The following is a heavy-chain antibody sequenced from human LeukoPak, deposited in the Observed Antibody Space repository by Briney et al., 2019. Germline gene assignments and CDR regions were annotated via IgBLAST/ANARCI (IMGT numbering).Heavy chain of an antibody. D-gene: IGHD5-12*01. Sequence: PGGSLRLSCAASGFTFSSYDMHWARQVTGKGLEWVSGIGTAGDAYYAGSVKGRFTISRENAKNTLYLQMNSLRAGDTAVYYCARAVAKKEWFDPWGQGTLVTVSS. CDR3: ARAVAKKEWFDP. V-gene: IGHV3-13*01. CDR1: GFTFSSYD. CDR2: IGTAGDA. J-gene: IGHJ5*02.